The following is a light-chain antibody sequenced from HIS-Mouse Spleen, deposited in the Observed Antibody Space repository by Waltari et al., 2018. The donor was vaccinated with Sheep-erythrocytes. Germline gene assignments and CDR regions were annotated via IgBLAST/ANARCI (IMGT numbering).Light chain of an antibody. Sequence: QSALTQPASVSGSPGQSITISCTGTSSDVGGYNYVSWYQQHPGKAPKLMLYEVSNLPSWVSNRFSGSKSGNTASLTISGLQAEDEADYYCSSYTSSSTLVVFGGGTKLTVL. CDR1: SSDVGGYNY. CDR3: SSYTSSSTLVV. J-gene: IGLJ2*01. CDR2: EVS. V-gene: IGLV2-14*01.